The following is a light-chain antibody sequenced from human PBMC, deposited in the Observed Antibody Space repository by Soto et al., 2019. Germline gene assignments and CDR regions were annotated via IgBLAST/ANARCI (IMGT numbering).Light chain of an antibody. CDR3: QQYRTSPYT. CDR2: GAS. J-gene: IGKJ5*01. Sequence: EIVMTQSTATLSVSPGERVSLSCRASQSVNSKLAWYQQKPGQAPRLLIYGASTRATGIPARFSGSGSGTDFTLTISRLEPEDFAVYYCQQYRTSPYTFGQGTRLEIK. V-gene: IGKV3-15*01. CDR1: QSVNSK.